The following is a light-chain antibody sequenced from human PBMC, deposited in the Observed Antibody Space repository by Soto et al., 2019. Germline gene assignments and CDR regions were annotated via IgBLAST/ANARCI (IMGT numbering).Light chain of an antibody. V-gene: IGKV3-20*01. J-gene: IGKJ1*01. CDR2: GAS. Sequence: EIVLTQSRGTLSLSPGERATLSCRASQSVSSSYLAWYQQKPGQAPRLLIYGASNRATGIPDRFSGSGSGTDFTLTISSLQPEDFATYYCQQSYSTPTFGQGTKVEIK. CDR1: QSVSSSY. CDR3: QQSYSTPT.